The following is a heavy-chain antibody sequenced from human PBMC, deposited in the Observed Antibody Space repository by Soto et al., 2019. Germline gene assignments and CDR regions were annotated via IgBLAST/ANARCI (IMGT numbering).Heavy chain of an antibody. V-gene: IGHV1-69*13. CDR1: GGTFSSYA. Sequence: SVKVSCKASGGTFSSYAISWVRQAPGQGLEWMGGIIPIFGTANYAQKFQGRVTITADESTSTAYMELSSLRSEDTAVYYCARYYYDSSGYYYSESFDYWGQGTLVTVSS. J-gene: IGHJ4*02. CDR3: ARYYYDSSGYYYSESFDY. D-gene: IGHD3-22*01. CDR2: IIPIFGTA.